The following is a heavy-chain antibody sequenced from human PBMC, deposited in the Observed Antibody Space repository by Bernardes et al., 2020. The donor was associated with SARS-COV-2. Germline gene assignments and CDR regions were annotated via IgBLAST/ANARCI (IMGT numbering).Heavy chain of an antibody. V-gene: IGHV4-34*01. CDR3: ARVSMKYQLPRHFDL. J-gene: IGHJ4*02. D-gene: IGHD2-2*01. CDR1: GGSLRGNY. CDR2: VDHSGDT. Sequence: ETLSLTCTVSGGSLRGNYWAWIRQPPGKGLEWIGEVDHSGDTSYNASLKSRVIISAATSENQFSLRMTSVTAADTAMYYCARVSMKYQLPRHFDLWGQGTLVTVSS.